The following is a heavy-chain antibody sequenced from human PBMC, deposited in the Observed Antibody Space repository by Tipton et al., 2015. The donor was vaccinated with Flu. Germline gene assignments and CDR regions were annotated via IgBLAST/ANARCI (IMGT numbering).Heavy chain of an antibody. CDR1: GGSFSGYY. CDR3: ARGLYGSGSYQRRYFDS. Sequence: TLSLTCAVYGGSFSGYYWNWIRQPPGKGLEWIREINHSGSTNYNPSLKSRVTISVDTSKNQFSLKLTSVTAADTAVYYCARGLYGSGSYQRRYFDSWGQGTLVTVSS. J-gene: IGHJ4*02. D-gene: IGHD3-10*01. CDR2: INHSGST. V-gene: IGHV4-34*01.